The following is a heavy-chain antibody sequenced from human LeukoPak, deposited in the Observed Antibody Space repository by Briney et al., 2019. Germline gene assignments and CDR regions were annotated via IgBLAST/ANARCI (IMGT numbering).Heavy chain of an antibody. J-gene: IGHJ4*02. D-gene: IGHD6-6*01. V-gene: IGHV4-59*11. CDR2: ISNSGTT. CDR1: GGSINSHF. Sequence: SETLSLTCTVSGGSINSHFWSWIRQSPGKRPEWIGFISNSGTTNYSPSLRSRVTLSVETSKNQFSLTLSSVTAADSAVYYCARGGASSIPFDFWGQGTLVTVSS. CDR3: ARGGASSIPFDF.